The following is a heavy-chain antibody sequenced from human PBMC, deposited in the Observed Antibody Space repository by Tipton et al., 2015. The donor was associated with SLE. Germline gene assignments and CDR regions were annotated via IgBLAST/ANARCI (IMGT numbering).Heavy chain of an antibody. J-gene: IGHJ4*02. Sequence: QLVQSGPEVKKPGASVKVSCKASGYTFTFYYIHWVRQAPGQGPEWMGVINPSGGSTSYAPQFQGRVTMTRDTSTGTFYVELSSLRSEDTAVYYCAIRSVAGLGSVDYWGQGTLVTVSS. CDR1: GYTFTFYY. V-gene: IGHV1-46*01. CDR2: INPSGGST. CDR3: AIRSVAGLGSVDY. D-gene: IGHD6-19*01.